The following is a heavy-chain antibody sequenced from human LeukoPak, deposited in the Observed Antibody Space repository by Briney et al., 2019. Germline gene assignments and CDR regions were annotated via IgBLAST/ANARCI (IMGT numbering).Heavy chain of an antibody. CDR1: GYSFTGYY. V-gene: IGHV1-2*02. Sequence: ASVKVSCKASGYSFTGYYIHWVRQAPGQGLEWMGWINPNSGGTNYAQKFQGRVTMTRDTSISTAYMELSRLRSDDTAVYYCAREKEAYYDSSGYYPPDYWGQGTLVTVSS. D-gene: IGHD3-22*01. J-gene: IGHJ4*02. CDR2: INPNSGGT. CDR3: AREKEAYYDSSGYYPPDY.